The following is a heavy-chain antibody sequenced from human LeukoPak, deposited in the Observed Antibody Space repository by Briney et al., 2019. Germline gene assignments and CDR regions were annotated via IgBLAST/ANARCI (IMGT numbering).Heavy chain of an antibody. J-gene: IGHJ5*02. V-gene: IGHV3-23*01. Sequence: PGGSLRLSCAASGFTFSSYAMYWVRQAPGKGLECVSAVSGGGGSTYYADSVKGRFTISRVNSKNTLFLQMNSLRAEDTAVYNCAKVAIGPAVGRHWFDPWGQGTLVTVSS. CDR2: VSGGGGST. CDR3: AKVAIGPAVGRHWFDP. D-gene: IGHD6-13*01. CDR1: GFTFSSYA.